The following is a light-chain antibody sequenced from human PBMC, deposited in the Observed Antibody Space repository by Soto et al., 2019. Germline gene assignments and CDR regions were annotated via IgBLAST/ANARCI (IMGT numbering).Light chain of an antibody. CDR3: QQLTNYRFT. CDR1: QGINSF. Sequence: IQLTQSPSSLSASVGDRVTITCRASQGINSFVAWYQQKPGKAPKLLIYGASTLQSGVPSRFSGSGSGTDFTLTITGLQPVDFATYYCQQLTNYRFTFGQGTKLQIK. V-gene: IGKV1-9*01. CDR2: GAS. J-gene: IGKJ2*01.